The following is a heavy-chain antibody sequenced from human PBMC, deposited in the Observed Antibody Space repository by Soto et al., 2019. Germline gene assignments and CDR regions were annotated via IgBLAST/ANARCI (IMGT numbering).Heavy chain of an antibody. J-gene: IGHJ4*02. D-gene: IGHD1-26*01. CDR2: IYYSGST. CDR3: ARDRGGSDFDY. V-gene: IGHV4-59*01. Sequence: SETLSLTCTVSGGSISSYYWSWIRQPPGKGLEWIGYIYYSGSTNYNPSLKSRVTISVDTSKNQFSLKLSSVTAADTAVYYCARDRGGSDFDYWGQGTLVTVSS. CDR1: GGSISSYY.